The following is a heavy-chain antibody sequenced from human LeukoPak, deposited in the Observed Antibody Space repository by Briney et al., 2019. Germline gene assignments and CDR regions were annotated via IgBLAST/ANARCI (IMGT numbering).Heavy chain of an antibody. D-gene: IGHD5-12*01. CDR2: IIPIFGTA. CDR3: AEDIVATTNWFDP. Sequence: ASVKVSCKASGGTFSSYAISWVRQAPGQGLEWMGRIIPIFGTANYAQKFQGRVTITTDESTSTAYMELSSLRSEDTAVYYCAEDIVATTNWFDPWGQGTLVTVSS. J-gene: IGHJ5*02. V-gene: IGHV1-69*05. CDR1: GGTFSSYA.